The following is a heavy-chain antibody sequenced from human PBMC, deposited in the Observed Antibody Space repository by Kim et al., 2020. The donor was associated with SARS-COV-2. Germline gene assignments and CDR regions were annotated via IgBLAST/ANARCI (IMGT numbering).Heavy chain of an antibody. CDR2: ITKNSATI. CDR1: GFTFSAYD. V-gene: IGHV3-48*02. D-gene: IGHD3-10*01. Sequence: GGSLRLSCATSGFTFSAYDMNWVRLPPGKGLEWLSFITKNSATIYYADSVEGRFTISRDNAKNSLYLQLNSLRDEDTGVYYCVRDRWGGAFDFWGQGTVV. CDR3: VRDRWGGAFDF. J-gene: IGHJ3*01.